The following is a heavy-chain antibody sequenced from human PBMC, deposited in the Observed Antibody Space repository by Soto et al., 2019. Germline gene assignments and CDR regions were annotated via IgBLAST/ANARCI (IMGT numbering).Heavy chain of an antibody. J-gene: IGHJ4*02. V-gene: IGHV3-53*01. CDR3: TRGGRGFGRLSLFEY. CDR2: IYSGETT. CDR1: GFNVNSDY. Sequence: EVQLVESGGGLIHPGGSLRLSCAASGFNVNSDYMNWVRQTPGKGLEWVASIYSGETTYYADSVRGRFTISRDKTKNTLSLQLSSPRTPETAVYYCTRGGRGFGRLSLFEYWGQGVLVTVAS. D-gene: IGHD1-26*01.